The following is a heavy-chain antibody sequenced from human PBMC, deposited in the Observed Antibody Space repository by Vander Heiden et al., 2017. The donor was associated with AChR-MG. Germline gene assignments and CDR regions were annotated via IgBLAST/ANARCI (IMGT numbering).Heavy chain of an antibody. CDR2: IYHSGST. CDR1: GGSISSVCYS. D-gene: IGHD3-22*01. Sequence: LQLQESGPGLVKPSQTLSLTCAVAGGSISSVCYSWNWIRQPPGQGLEWIVYIYHSGSTYYSPSLKIRVTISVDRSKNQVSLKLSSVTAADTAVYYCARVRGRTFDYWGQGTLITVSS. J-gene: IGHJ4*02. CDR3: ARVRGRTFDY. V-gene: IGHV4-30-2*01.